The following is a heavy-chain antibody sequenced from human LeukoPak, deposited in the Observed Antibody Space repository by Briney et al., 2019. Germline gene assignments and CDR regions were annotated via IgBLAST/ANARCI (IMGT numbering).Heavy chain of an antibody. J-gene: IGHJ4*02. V-gene: IGHV4-59*08. CDR2: IYYSGST. Sequence: PSETLSLTCTVSGGSISSYYWSWIRQPPGKGLEWIGYIYYSGSTKYNPSLKSRVTISVDTSKNQFSLKLSSVTAADTAVYYCARQLGYCSSTSCYGFYFDYWGQGTLVTVSS. CDR3: ARQLGYCSSTSCYGFYFDY. CDR1: GGSISSYY. D-gene: IGHD2-2*01.